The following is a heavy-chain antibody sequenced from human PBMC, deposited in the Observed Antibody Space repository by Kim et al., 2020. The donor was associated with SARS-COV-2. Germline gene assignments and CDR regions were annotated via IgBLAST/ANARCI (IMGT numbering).Heavy chain of an antibody. D-gene: IGHD1-26*01. J-gene: IGHJ4*02. CDR3: AIDENSGTYFPDY. CDR1: GFSINKYA. Sequence: GGSLRLSCVVSGFSINKYAMTWVRQAPGKGLEWVSTISGTDGSTYYADSVKGRFTISRDNSKNTLYLQMNSLRADDTAVYYCAIDENSGTYFPDYWGQGT. CDR2: ISGTDGST. V-gene: IGHV3-23*01.